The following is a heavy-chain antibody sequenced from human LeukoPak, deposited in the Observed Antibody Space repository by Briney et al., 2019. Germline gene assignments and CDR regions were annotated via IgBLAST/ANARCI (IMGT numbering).Heavy chain of an antibody. CDR1: GFTFSNAW. D-gene: IGHD3-10*01. V-gene: IGHV3-15*01. CDR2: IKRKSDSGTP. CDR3: ATDLGGYYSGSGTYWGSLDY. J-gene: IGHJ4*02. Sequence: GGSPRLSCAASGFTFSNAWMSWVRQAPGKGLEWVGRIKRKSDSGTPDSAAPVKGRFTISRDDSKDTLYLQMNSLKTEDTAVYYCATDLGGYYSGSGTYWGSLDYWGQGTVVTVSS.